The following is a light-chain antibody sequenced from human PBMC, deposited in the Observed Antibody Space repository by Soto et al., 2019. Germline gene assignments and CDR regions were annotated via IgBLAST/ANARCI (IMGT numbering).Light chain of an antibody. J-gene: IGKJ5*01. Sequence: EIALTQSPGTLSLSPGERATLSCRASQSVSNNYLAWYQQKPGQAPRLLIYGASNRATGIPDRFSGSGSGTEFTLTINSLQAEDCAVYYCQQYYNWPRTFGQGTRLEIK. CDR3: QQYYNWPRT. CDR1: QSVSNNY. V-gene: IGKV3-20*01. CDR2: GAS.